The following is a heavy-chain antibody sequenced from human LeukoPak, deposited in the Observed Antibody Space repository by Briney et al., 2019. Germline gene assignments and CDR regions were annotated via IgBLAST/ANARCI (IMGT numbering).Heavy chain of an antibody. CDR2: IDPSGGST. CDR3: ARGFGSPEFKLDY. J-gene: IGHJ4*02. Sequence: ASVKVSCKASGYTFTSHLIHWVRQAPGARLEWMGMIDPSGGSTNYAQKLQVRVTMTTDLSTSTVYMELSSLRSEDTAVYYCARGFGSPEFKLDYWGRGTLVTVSS. D-gene: IGHD1-14*01. CDR1: GYTFTSHL. V-gene: IGHV1-46*01.